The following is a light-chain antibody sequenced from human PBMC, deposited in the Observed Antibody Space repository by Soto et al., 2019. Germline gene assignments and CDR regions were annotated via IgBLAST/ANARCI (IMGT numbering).Light chain of an antibody. CDR2: GAF. Sequence: EIVLTQSPGTLSLSTGERAALSCRASQSVTNNYLAWYQQKPGQAPRLLIYGAFTRATGVPARFTGSGSGTEFTLTISSLQSEDFAVYYCHQYYDWPPWTFGQGTKVDIK. CDR3: HQYYDWPPWT. CDR1: QSVTNN. V-gene: IGKV3-15*01. J-gene: IGKJ1*01.